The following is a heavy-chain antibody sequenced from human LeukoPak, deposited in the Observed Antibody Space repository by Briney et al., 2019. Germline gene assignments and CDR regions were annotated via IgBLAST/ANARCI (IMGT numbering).Heavy chain of an antibody. D-gene: IGHD3-3*01. CDR3: ARGNQSYDFWSGYYPAPFDP. CDR2: IYYSGST. CDR1: GGSINSYY. J-gene: IGHJ5*02. V-gene: IGHV4-59*01. Sequence: SETLSLTCNVSGGSINSYYWSWIRQPPGKGLEWIGYIYYSGSTNYNPSLKSRVTISVDTSKNQFSLKLSSVTAADTAVYYCARGNQSYDFWSGYYPAPFDPWGQGTLVTVSS.